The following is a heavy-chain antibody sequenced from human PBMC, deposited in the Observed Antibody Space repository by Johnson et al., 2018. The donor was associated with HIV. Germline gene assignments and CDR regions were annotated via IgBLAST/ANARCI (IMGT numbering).Heavy chain of an antibody. J-gene: IGHJ3*02. CDR3: AKEPAVGYSGSFSGGFDI. Sequence: QMLLVESGGGVVQPGRSLRLSCAASGFTFSSYGMHWVRQAPGQGLEWVAVIWYDGRNQYYADSVKGRFTISRDNSKNTLYLQMNSLRAEDTAVYYCAKEPAVGYSGSFSGGFDIWGQGTMVTVSS. V-gene: IGHV3-33*06. CDR1: GFTFSSYG. D-gene: IGHD1-26*01. CDR2: IWYDGRNQ.